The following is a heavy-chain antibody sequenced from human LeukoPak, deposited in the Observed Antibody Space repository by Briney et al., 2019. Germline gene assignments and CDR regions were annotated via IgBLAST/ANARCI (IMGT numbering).Heavy chain of an antibody. Sequence: GGALRLSCAASGFSFSSFAMTWVRQAPGKGRWWVSSIISSSSYIYYADSVKGRFNISRDNAKNSLYLQMNSLRAEDTAVYYCARDPLSGLGHQDFDYWGQGTLVTVSS. CDR1: GFSFSSFA. V-gene: IGHV3-21*01. CDR3: ARDPLSGLGHQDFDY. CDR2: IISSSSYI. J-gene: IGHJ4*02. D-gene: IGHD3-10*01.